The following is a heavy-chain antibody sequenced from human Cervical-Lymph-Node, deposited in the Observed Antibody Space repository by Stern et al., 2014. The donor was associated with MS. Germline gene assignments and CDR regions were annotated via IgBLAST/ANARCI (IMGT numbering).Heavy chain of an antibody. D-gene: IGHD1-26*01. V-gene: IGHV1-8*01. CDR1: GYTFTDYE. CDR2: MHPNRDTS. Sequence: DQLVESGAEVKKPGASVKVSCKTSGYTFTDYEIHWVRQAPGQGLEWMGWMHPNRDTSGSAQRFQGRVTMTRNTSINTAYMELSSLRSEDTAVYYCAREGVIVGPNRFDSWGQGTLVIVSS. CDR3: AREGVIVGPNRFDS. J-gene: IGHJ4*02.